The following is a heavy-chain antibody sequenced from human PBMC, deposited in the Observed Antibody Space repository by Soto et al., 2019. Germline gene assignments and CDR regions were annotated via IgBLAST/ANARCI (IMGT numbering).Heavy chain of an antibody. J-gene: IGHJ4*02. CDR2: INHSGST. CDR3: ARTLSPPGIAAAGTFDY. V-gene: IGHV4-34*01. CDR1: GGSFSGYY. D-gene: IGHD6-13*01. Sequence: SETLPLTCAVYGGSFSGYYWSWIRQPPGKGLEWIGEINHSGSTNYNPSLKSRVTISVDTSKNQFSLKLSSVTAADTAVYYCARTLSPPGIAAAGTFDYWGQGTLVTVSS.